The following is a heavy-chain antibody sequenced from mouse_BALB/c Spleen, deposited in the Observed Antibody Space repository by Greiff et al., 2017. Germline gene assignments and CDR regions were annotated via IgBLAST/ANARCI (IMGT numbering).Heavy chain of an antibody. CDR1: GFTFSSYT. V-gene: IGHV5-6-4*01. J-gene: IGHJ4*01. Sequence: EVKVVESGGGLVKPGGSLKLSCAASGFTFSSYTMSWVRQTPEKRLEWVATISSGGSYTYYPDSVKGRFTISRDNAKNTLYLQMSSLKSEDTAMYYCTRDYYGSSYMNYAMDYWGQGTSVTVSS. CDR3: TRDYYGSSYMNYAMDY. D-gene: IGHD1-1*01. CDR2: ISSGGSYT.